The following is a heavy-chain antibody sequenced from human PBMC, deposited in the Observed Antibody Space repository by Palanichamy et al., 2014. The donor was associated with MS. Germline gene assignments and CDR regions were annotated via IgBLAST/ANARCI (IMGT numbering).Heavy chain of an antibody. V-gene: IGHV4-59*01. CDR3: ARGRSGYYYVY. J-gene: IGHJ4*02. CDR1: GGSMSSYY. D-gene: IGHD3-22*01. Sequence: QVQLQESGPGLVKPSETPSLTCTVSGGSMSSYYWSWIRQPPGKGLEWIGYIYYSGNTNYNPSLKSRVTISVDTSKNQFSLKLSSVTAADTAVYYCARGRSGYYYVYWGPGTLVTVSS. CDR2: IYYSGNT.